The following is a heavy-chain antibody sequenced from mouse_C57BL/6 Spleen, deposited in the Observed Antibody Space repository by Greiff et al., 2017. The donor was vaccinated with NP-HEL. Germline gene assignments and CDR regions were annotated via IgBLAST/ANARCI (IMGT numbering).Heavy chain of an antibody. CDR3: ALRGYDRLD. Sequence: EVKLVESGGGLVKPGGSLKLSCAASGFTFSSYAMSWVRQTPEKRLEWVATISDGGSYTYYPDNVKGRFTISRDNAKNNLYLQMSHLKSEDTAMYYCALRGYDRLDWGQGTLVTVSA. V-gene: IGHV5-4*03. CDR2: ISDGGSYT. CDR1: GFTFSSYA. D-gene: IGHD2-2*01. J-gene: IGHJ3*01.